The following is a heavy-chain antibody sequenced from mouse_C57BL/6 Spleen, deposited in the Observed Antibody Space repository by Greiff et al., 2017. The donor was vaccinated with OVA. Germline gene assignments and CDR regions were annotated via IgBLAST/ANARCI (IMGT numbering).Heavy chain of an antibody. CDR1: GYSITSGYY. D-gene: IGHD2-1*01. Sequence: EVQVVESGPGLVKPSQSLSLTCSVTGYSITSGYYWNWIRQFPGNKLEWMGYISYDGSNNYNPSLKNRISITRDTSKNQFFLKLNSVTTEDTATYYCAREVTELFDYWGQGTTLTVSS. CDR2: ISYDGSN. J-gene: IGHJ2*01. CDR3: AREVTELFDY. V-gene: IGHV3-6*01.